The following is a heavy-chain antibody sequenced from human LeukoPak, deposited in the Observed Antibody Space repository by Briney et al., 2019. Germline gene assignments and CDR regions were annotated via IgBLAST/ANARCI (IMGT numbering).Heavy chain of an antibody. CDR1: GAPLNNYY. Sequence: PSETLSLTCTVSGAPLNNYYWNWVRQPPGKELEWIGNVDYSGSTRYNPSLKSRATMSLDSSKNLFSLRLTSVTAADMAVYYCAMQVRIYGDYNNWFDPWGQGARVTVSS. V-gene: IGHV4-59*08. CDR3: AMQVRIYGDYNNWFDP. CDR2: VDYSGST. J-gene: IGHJ5*02. D-gene: IGHD4-17*01.